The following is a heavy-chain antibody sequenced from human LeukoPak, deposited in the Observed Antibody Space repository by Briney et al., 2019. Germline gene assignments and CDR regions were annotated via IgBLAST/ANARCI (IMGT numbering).Heavy chain of an antibody. Sequence: ASVKVSCKASGYTFTGYYMHWVRQAPGQGLEWRGWINPNSGGTNYAQKFQGRVTMTRDTSISTAYMELSRLRSDDTAVYYCARPNHAISIAADRTLDYWGQGTLVTVSS. CDR3: ARPNHAISIAADRTLDY. J-gene: IGHJ4*02. CDR1: GYTFTGYY. V-gene: IGHV1-2*02. CDR2: INPNSGGT. D-gene: IGHD6-13*01.